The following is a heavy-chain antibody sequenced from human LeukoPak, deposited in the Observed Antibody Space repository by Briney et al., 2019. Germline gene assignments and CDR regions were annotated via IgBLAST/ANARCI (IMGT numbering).Heavy chain of an antibody. CDR2: FYPGDSDT. Sequence: GESLKISCKCSGYLFSTYWIAWVRQMPGKGLEWMGIFYPGDSDTRYSPSFQGQVTISADISINTAYPQWTSLKASDTAMYYCARSGTRGFDYWGQGTLVTVSP. D-gene: IGHD3-10*01. CDR3: ARSGTRGFDY. J-gene: IGHJ4*02. V-gene: IGHV5-51*01. CDR1: GYLFSTYW.